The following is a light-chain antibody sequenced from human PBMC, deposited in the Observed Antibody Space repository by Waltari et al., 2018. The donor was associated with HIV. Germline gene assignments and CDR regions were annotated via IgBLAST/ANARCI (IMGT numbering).Light chain of an antibody. CDR3: CSYSGGSTYWV. CDR1: SSDVGNYNL. Sequence: QSALTQPASLSGSPGQSITISCTGTSSDVGNYNLVSWYQQHPGHAPKLIIYGVNKRPSGVSNRFSASKSGNTASLTIFGLQPEDGADYYCCSYSGGSTYWVFGGGTKLTVL. J-gene: IGLJ3*02. V-gene: IGLV2-23*02. CDR2: GVN.